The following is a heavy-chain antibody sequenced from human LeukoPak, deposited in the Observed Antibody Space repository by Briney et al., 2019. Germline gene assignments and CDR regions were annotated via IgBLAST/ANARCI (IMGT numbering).Heavy chain of an antibody. CDR3: ARGAGVLRWFGESHDFDY. D-gene: IGHD3-10*01. CDR2: INSDGSST. J-gene: IGHJ4*02. CDR1: GFTFSSYW. V-gene: IGHV3-74*01. Sequence: GGSLRLSCAASGFTFSSYWMHWVRQAPGKGLVWVSRINSDGSSTSYADSVKGRLTISRDNGKNTLYLQMTSLRGEDTAVNYCARGAGVLRWFGESHDFDYWGQGTLVTVSS.